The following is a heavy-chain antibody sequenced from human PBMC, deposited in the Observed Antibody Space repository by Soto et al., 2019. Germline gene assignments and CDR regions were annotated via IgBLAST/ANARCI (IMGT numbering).Heavy chain of an antibody. D-gene: IGHD2-15*01. CDR1: GFTVSSHY. V-gene: IGHV3-66*04. Sequence: EVQLVESGGDLVQPGGSLRLSCAASGFTVSSHYMNWVRQAPGKGLEWVSLIQSGGSTFYADSVKGRFTISRDNSKDTLVLQMNSLRVEYTAMYYWSRHAVYCSGGRRYGVPMDVWGRGNTVTVSS. CDR3: SRHAVYCSGGRRYGVPMDV. CDR2: IQSGGST. J-gene: IGHJ6*03.